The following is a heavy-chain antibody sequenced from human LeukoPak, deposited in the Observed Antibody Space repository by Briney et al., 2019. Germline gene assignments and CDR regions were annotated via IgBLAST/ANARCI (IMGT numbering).Heavy chain of an antibody. CDR3: ARGGSTSGSYFNFDY. D-gene: IGHD1-26*01. Sequence: PSETLSLTCTVSGGSISSYYWSWIRQPAGKGLEWIGRIYTSGSTNYNPSLKSRVTMSVGTSKNQFSLKLSSVTAADTAVYYCARGGSTSGSYFNFDYWGQGTLVTVSS. J-gene: IGHJ4*02. V-gene: IGHV4-4*07. CDR1: GGSISSYY. CDR2: IYTSGST.